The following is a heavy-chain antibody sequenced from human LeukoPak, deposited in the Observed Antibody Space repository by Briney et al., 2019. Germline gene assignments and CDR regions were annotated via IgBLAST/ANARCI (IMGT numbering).Heavy chain of an antibody. Sequence: SGGSLRLSCAASGFTVSSNYMSWVRQAPGKGLEWVSVIYSGGSTYYADSVKGRFTISRDNSKNTLYLQMNSLRAEDTAVYYCARAMDYYFDCWGQGTLVTVSS. CDR1: GFTVSSNY. CDR2: IYSGGST. J-gene: IGHJ4*02. D-gene: IGHD5-18*01. CDR3: ARAMDYYFDC. V-gene: IGHV3-53*01.